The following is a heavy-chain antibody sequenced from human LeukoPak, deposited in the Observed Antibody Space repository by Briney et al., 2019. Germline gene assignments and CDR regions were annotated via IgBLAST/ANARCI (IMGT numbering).Heavy chain of an antibody. D-gene: IGHD3-10*02. CDR1: GFTFRSYE. CDR3: AELGITMIGGV. CDR2: ISSSGSTI. Sequence: GESLRLSCAASGFTFRSYEMNWVRQAPGKGLEWVSYISSSGSTIYYADSVKGRFTISRDNAKNSLYLQMNSLRTEDTAVYYCAELGITMIGGVWGKGTTVTISS. J-gene: IGHJ6*04. V-gene: IGHV3-48*03.